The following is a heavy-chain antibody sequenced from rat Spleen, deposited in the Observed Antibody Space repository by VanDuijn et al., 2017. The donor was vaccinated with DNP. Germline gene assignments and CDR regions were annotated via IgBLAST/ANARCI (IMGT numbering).Heavy chain of an antibody. CDR1: GFTFNNYW. V-gene: IGHV5-31*01. CDR3: ARQDRYNLYYAMDA. Sequence: EVQLVESGGDLVQPGRSLKLSCVASGFTFNNYWMTWIRQVPGKGLSWFASITSSGGSTYYPDSVKGRFTISRDNAKNTLYLQMNSLRSEDTATYYCARQDRYNLYYAMDAWGQGTSVTVSS. J-gene: IGHJ4*01. CDR2: ITSSGGST. D-gene: IGHD1-5*01.